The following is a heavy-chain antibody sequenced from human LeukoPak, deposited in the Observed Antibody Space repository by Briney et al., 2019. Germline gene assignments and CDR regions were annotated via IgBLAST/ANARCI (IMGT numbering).Heavy chain of an antibody. Sequence: GGSLRLSCAASGLTVSSNYMSWVGQAPGKGLEWVSLIYSGSSTYYADSVKGRFTISRDKSKNTLYLQMSSLRVEDTAVYYCAMGAIVATIDYWGQGTLVTVSS. D-gene: IGHD5-12*01. CDR2: IYSGSST. CDR1: GLTVSSNY. V-gene: IGHV3-66*01. J-gene: IGHJ4*02. CDR3: AMGAIVATIDY.